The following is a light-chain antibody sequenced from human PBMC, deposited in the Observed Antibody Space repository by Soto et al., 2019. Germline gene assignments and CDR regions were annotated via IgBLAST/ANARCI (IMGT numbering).Light chain of an antibody. CDR1: QSVSRW. V-gene: IGKV1-5*03. CDR3: QHYNTYPLS. CDR2: TVS. Sequence: DIQMTQSPSTLSASVGDRVTITCRASQSVSRWVAWYQQRPGKVPKLLIFTVSSLESGVPSRFSGSGSGTEFTLTISSLQPDDFATYYCQHYNTYPLSFGGGTKVEL. J-gene: IGKJ4*01.